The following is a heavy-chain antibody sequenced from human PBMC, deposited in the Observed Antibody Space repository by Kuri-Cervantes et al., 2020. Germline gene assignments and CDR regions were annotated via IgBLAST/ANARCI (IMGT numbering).Heavy chain of an antibody. Sequence: TLSLTCAVYGGSFSDYYWNWIRQPPGKGLEWIGEVNHSGSTHYNPSLKSRVTISMDTSKNQFSLKLTSMTAADTAVYYCARLRGECSGGRCYRYYFDYWGQGTLVTVSS. CDR3: ARLRGECSGGRCYRYYFDY. CDR1: GGSFSDYY. CDR2: VNHSGST. V-gene: IGHV4-34*10. D-gene: IGHD2-15*01. J-gene: IGHJ4*02.